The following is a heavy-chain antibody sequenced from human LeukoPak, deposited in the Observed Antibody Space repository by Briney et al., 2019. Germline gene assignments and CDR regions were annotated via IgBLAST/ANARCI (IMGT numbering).Heavy chain of an antibody. CDR3: ARGRYYDSSGYYYH. CDR1: GGSISSGDYH. Sequence: SETLSLTCTVSGGSISSGDYHWSWIRQPAGKGLEWIGRIYTSGRTNYNPSLKSRVTISVDTSKNQFSLKLSSVTAADTAVYYCARGRYYDSSGYYYHWGQGTLVTVSS. D-gene: IGHD3-22*01. V-gene: IGHV4-61*02. CDR2: IYTSGRT. J-gene: IGHJ4*02.